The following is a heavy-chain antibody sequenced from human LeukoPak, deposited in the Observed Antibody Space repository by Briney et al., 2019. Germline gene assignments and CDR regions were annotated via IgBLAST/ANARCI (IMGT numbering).Heavy chain of an antibody. V-gene: IGHV4-61*02. CDR3: ARAFNTFGGVMTFDY. Sequence: SQTLSLTCTVSGGSISSGSYYWSWIRQPAGKGLEWIGRIYTSGSTNYNPSLKSRVTISVDTSKNQFSLKLSSVTAADTAVYYCARAFNTFGGVMTFDYWGQGTLVTVSS. CDR1: GGSISSGSYY. CDR2: IYTSGST. J-gene: IGHJ4*02. D-gene: IGHD3-16*01.